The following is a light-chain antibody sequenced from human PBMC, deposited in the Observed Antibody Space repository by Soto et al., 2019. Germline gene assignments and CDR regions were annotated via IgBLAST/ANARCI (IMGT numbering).Light chain of an antibody. V-gene: IGLV2-14*03. Sequence: QSVLTQPASVSGSPGQSITMSCTGTNSDVGGYDYVSWYQQHPGKAPKLMIYDVTNRPSGIADRFSGSKSGNAAYLTSSGLQAEDEDDYYCSSYTNNNTYVFGTGTKVTVL. CDR2: DVT. J-gene: IGLJ1*01. CDR3: SSYTNNNTYV. CDR1: NSDVGGYDY.